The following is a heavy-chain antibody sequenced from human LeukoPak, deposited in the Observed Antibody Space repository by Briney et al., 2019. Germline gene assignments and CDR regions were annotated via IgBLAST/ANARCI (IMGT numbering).Heavy chain of an antibody. CDR3: ARDRVGATEFDY. CDR2: ISGSSTSI. V-gene: IGHV3-48*04. Sequence: GGSLRLSCEASGFSFSSYAMSWVRQAPGKGLEWLSYISGSSTSITYADSVKGRFTSSRDNAKNSLYLQMNSLRVDDTAVYYCARDRVGATEFDYWGQGTLVTVSS. CDR1: GFSFSSYA. J-gene: IGHJ4*02. D-gene: IGHD1-26*01.